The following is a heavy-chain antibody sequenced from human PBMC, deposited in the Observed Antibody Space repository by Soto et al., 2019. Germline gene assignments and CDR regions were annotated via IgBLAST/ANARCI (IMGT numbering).Heavy chain of an antibody. CDR1: GFTFSSYA. Sequence: PGGSLRLSCAASGFTFSSYAMSWVRQAPGKGLEWVSAISGSGGGTYYADSVKGRFTISRDNSKNTLYLQMNSLRAEDTAVYYCAKARAQYYDFWSGYPVDYWGQGTLVTVSS. CDR3: AKARAQYYDFWSGYPVDY. J-gene: IGHJ4*02. V-gene: IGHV3-23*01. D-gene: IGHD3-3*01. CDR2: ISGSGGGT.